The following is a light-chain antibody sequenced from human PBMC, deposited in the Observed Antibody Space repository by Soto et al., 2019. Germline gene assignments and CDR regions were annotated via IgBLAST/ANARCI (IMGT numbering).Light chain of an antibody. J-gene: IGKJ4*01. CDR1: QSVGRN. CDR3: QQGDSFPLT. V-gene: IGKV3-15*01. Sequence: EIVMTQSPATLSVSPGERATLSCRASQSVGRNLAWYQQKPGQAPRLLIYTASTLHSGVPSRFSGSGSGTDFTLTITSLQPEDFATYYCQQGDSFPLTFGGGTKVEIK. CDR2: TAS.